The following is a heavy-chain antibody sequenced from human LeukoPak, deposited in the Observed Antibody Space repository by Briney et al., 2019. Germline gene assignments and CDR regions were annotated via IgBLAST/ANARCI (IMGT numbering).Heavy chain of an antibody. V-gene: IGHV4-59*01. CDR1: GGSISSYY. D-gene: IGHD6-13*01. J-gene: IGHJ2*01. CDR3: AGGRIYSSSWSRGRYFDL. Sequence: SETLSLTCTVSGGSISSYYWSWIRQPPGKGLEWIGYIYYSGSTNYNPSLKSRVTISVDTSKNQFSLKLSSVTAADTAVYYCAGGRIYSSSWSRGRYFDLWGRGTLVTVSS. CDR2: IYYSGST.